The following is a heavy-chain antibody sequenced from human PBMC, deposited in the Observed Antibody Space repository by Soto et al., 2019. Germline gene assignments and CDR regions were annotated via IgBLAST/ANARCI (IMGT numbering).Heavy chain of an antibody. CDR3: ARGGSQQKSLGI. Sequence: TLSLTCTVSGGSISSYYWSWIRQHPGKGLEWIGYIYYSGSTYYNPSLKSRVTISVDTSKNQFSLKLSSVTAADTAVYYCARGGSQQKSLGIWGKGTMVTVSS. V-gene: IGHV4-59*12. CDR1: GGSISSYY. J-gene: IGHJ3*02. D-gene: IGHD6-13*01. CDR2: IYYSGST.